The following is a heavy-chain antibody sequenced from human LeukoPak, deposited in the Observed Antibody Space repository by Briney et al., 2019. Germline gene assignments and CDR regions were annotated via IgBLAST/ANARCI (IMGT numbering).Heavy chain of an antibody. CDR1: GFTFSRSA. CDR2: IRGNGQQR. Sequence: GGSLRLSCSASGFTFSRSAVACVPHLPGKGLEWVSSIRGNGQQRYHGDSVKGRFSVSRDNSKNTLYLQMDILRADDSALYYCAKDANYLDCSAYFIPFDSWGQGTLVTVSS. D-gene: IGHD2-15*01. CDR3: AKDANYLDCSAYFIPFDS. V-gene: IGHV3-23*01. J-gene: IGHJ4*02.